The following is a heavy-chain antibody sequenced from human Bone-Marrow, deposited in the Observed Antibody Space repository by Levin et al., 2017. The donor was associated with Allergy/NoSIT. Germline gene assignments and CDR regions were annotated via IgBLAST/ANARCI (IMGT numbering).Heavy chain of an antibody. V-gene: IGHV3-7*01. J-gene: IGHJ4*02. CDR3: ARLAYYDSSGYIIRD. CDR2: IKQDGSEK. D-gene: IGHD3-22*01. Sequence: GGSLRLSCAASGFSFSSYWMSWVRQAPGKGLEWVANIKQDGSEKYYVDSVKGRFTISRDNAKNSLYLQMNSLRAEDTAVYYCARLAYYDSSGYIIRDWGQGTLVTVSS. CDR1: GFSFSSYW.